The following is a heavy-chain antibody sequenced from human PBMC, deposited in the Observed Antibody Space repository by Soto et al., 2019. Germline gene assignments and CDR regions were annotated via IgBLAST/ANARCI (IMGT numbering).Heavy chain of an antibody. Sequence: PGGSLRLSCGASGFTFGGYWVHWVRQAPGKGLVWVSRINSDGSSTSYADSVKGRFTISRDNAKNTLYLQMNSLRAEDTAVYYYERDRGPFYNSPGSFDYWGKGPLSPSPQ. D-gene: IGHD1-20*01. J-gene: IGHJ4*02. CDR2: INSDGSST. V-gene: IGHV3-74*01. CDR3: ERDRGPFYNSPGSFDY. CDR1: GFTFGGYW.